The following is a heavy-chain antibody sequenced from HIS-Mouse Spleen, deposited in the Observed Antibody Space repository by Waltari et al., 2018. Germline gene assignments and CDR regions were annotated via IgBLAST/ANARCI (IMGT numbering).Heavy chain of an antibody. Sequence: QLQLQESGPGLVKPSETLSLTCPVPGGSLSSSSYSWGWIRQPPGKGLEWIGSIYYSGRTYYNPSLKSRVTISVDTSKNQFSLKLSSVTAADTAVYYCAREIPYSSSWYDWYFDLWGRGTLVTVSS. V-gene: IGHV4-39*07. CDR2: IYYSGRT. CDR3: AREIPYSSSWYDWYFDL. J-gene: IGHJ2*01. D-gene: IGHD6-13*01. CDR1: GGSLSSSSYS.